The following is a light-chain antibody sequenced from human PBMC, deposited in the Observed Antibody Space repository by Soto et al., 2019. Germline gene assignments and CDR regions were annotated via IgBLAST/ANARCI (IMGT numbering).Light chain of an antibody. CDR1: ESTNSN. Sequence: EIVMTQSPATASVSPGERATLSCRASESTNSNLAWYQQKPGQAPRLLIYGASTRATGIPARFSGSGSGTEFTLTISSLQSEDFADDYCQQFQKWPLTFGGGTNVESK. CDR2: GAS. V-gene: IGKV3-15*01. CDR3: QQFQKWPLT. J-gene: IGKJ4*01.